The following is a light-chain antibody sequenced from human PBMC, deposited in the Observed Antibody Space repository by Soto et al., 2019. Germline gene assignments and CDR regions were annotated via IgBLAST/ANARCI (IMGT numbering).Light chain of an antibody. Sequence: DIQMTQSPSYLSASVGDRVTITCQASQDISNYFNWYQQKPGKAPKFLIYDASTLERGVPSRFRGSGYGTEFTLTISSLQSEDFAVYYCQQYNTWPPITFGQGTRLEI. CDR3: QQYNTWPPIT. V-gene: IGKV1-33*01. CDR2: DAS. J-gene: IGKJ5*01. CDR1: QDISNY.